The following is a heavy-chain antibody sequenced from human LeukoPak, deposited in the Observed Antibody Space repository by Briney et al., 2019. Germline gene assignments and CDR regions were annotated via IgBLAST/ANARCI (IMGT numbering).Heavy chain of an antibody. CDR3: ARMYYYDNSFDY. J-gene: IGHJ4*02. D-gene: IGHD3-22*01. CDR2: IYYSGST. CDR1: GGSISSGDYY. Sequence: SQALSLTCTVSGGSISSGDYYWSWIRQPPGKGLEWIGYIYYSGSTNYNPSLKSRVTISVDTSKNQFSLKLSSVTAADTAVYYCARMYYYDNSFDYWGQGTLVTVSS. V-gene: IGHV4-30-4*01.